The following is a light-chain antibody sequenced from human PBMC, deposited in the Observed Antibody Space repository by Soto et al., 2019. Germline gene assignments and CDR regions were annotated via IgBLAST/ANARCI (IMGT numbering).Light chain of an antibody. J-gene: IGKJ2*01. Sequence: EVVLTQSPGTLSLSPGERASLSCRASQSVSNNYLAWYQQKPGQSPKLLIFGSSDRATGIPDRFSSSGSGTDFTLTISRLEPEDFAVYYCQQDGSSPADTFGQGTKLEIK. CDR1: QSVSNNY. V-gene: IGKV3-20*01. CDR3: QQDGSSPADT. CDR2: GSS.